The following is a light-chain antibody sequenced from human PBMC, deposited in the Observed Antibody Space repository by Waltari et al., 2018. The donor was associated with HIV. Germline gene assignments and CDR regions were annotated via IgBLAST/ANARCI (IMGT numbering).Light chain of an antibody. J-gene: IGLJ2*01. Sequence: QSVLTQPPSVSAAPGQKVTISCSGSSSNIGNNYVSWYQQPPGTAPKLLIYDKNKRPPGNPDRFSGSKSGTSATLGSTGLQTGDEADYYCGTWDSSLSAGVFGGGTKLTVL. CDR2: DKN. CDR1: SSNIGNNY. V-gene: IGLV1-51*01. CDR3: GTWDSSLSAGV.